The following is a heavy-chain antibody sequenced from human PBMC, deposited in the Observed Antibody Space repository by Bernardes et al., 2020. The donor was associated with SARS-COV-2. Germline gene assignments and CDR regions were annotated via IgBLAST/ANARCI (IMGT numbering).Heavy chain of an antibody. V-gene: IGHV4-39*01. CDR1: GGSISSSSYY. Sequence: SETLSLTCTVSGGSISSSSYYWGWIRQPPGKGLEWIGSIYYSGSTYYNPSLKSRVTISVDTSKNQFSLKLSSVTAADTAVYYCARRYYGGFDYWGQGTLVTVSS. J-gene: IGHJ4*02. D-gene: IGHD4-17*01. CDR3: ARRYYGGFDY. CDR2: IYYSGST.